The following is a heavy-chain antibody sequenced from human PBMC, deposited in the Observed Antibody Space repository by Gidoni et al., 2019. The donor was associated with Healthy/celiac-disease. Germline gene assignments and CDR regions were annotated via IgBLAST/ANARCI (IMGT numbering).Heavy chain of an antibody. CDR2: IGGSGGST. CDR3: AKDLGAADYFDY. V-gene: IGHV3-23*01. CDR1: GFTFSRYA. D-gene: IGHD6-13*01. J-gene: IGHJ4*02. Sequence: EVQLLESGGGLVQPGGSLRLSCAASGFTFSRYAMSWVRQAPGKGMEWVTAIGGSGGSTYYADSVKGRFTISRDNSKNTLYLQMNSLRAENNTAVYYCAKDLGAADYFDYWGQGTLVTVSS.